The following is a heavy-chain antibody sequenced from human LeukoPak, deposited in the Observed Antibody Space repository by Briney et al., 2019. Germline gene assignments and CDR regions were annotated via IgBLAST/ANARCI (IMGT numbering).Heavy chain of an antibody. CDR1: GYTFTSFG. V-gene: IGHV1-2*02. CDR2: INPNSGGT. J-gene: IGHJ5*02. D-gene: IGHD3-10*01. Sequence: ASVKVSCKASGYTFTSFGISWVRQAPGQGLEWMGWINPNSGGTNYAQKFQGRVTMTRDTSISTAYMELSRLRSDDTAVYYCARGFIRITMVRGVPNWFDPWGQGTLVTVSS. CDR3: ARGFIRITMVRGVPNWFDP.